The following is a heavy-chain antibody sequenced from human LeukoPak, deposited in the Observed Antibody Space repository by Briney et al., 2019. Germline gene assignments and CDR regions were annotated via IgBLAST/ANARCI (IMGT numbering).Heavy chain of an antibody. J-gene: IGHJ4*02. Sequence: PGGSLRLSCAASGFTFDDYAMHWVRQAPGKGLEWVSGISWNSGSIGYADSVKGRFTISRDNAKNSLYLQMNSLRAEDTAVYYCAKAHNILTGYYYYFDYWGQGTLVTVSS. CDR2: ISWNSGSI. CDR3: AKAHNILTGYYYYFDY. CDR1: GFTFDDYA. D-gene: IGHD3-9*01. V-gene: IGHV3-9*01.